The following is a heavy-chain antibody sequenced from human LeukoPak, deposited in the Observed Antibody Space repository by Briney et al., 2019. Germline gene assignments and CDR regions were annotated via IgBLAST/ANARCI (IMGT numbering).Heavy chain of an antibody. Sequence: SETLSLTCTVSGGSISSGGYYWSWIRQPPGKGLEWIGYIYHSGSTYYNPSLKSRVTISVDRSKNQFSLKLSSVTAADTAVYYCARVNSSSWYFDYWGQGTLVTVSS. CDR3: ARVNSSSWYFDY. D-gene: IGHD6-13*01. V-gene: IGHV4-30-2*01. CDR2: IYHSGST. CDR1: GGSISSGGYY. J-gene: IGHJ4*02.